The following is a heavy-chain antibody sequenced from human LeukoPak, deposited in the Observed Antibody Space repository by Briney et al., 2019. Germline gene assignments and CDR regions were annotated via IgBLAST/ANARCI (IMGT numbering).Heavy chain of an antibody. CDR2: IYYSGST. CDR1: GASISSGSYY. Sequence: SETLSLTCTVSGASISSGSYYWGWIRQPPGKGLEWIGTIYYSGSTYYNPSLKSRVTISVDTSRNQFSLRLSSVTAADTAVCYCIRENPQQGSEDYWGQGTLVTVSS. V-gene: IGHV4-39*07. J-gene: IGHJ4*02. D-gene: IGHD3-10*01. CDR3: IRENPQQGSEDY.